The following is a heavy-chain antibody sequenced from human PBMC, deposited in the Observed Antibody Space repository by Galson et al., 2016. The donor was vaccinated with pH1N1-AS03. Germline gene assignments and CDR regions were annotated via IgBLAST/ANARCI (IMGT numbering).Heavy chain of an antibody. Sequence: SLRLSCAASGFTLSTYWMNWVRQVPGKGLEWIANVKQDGSEKHYVGSVRGRFTISRDNAKNSLYLQMNSLRVEDTAMYYCTRVGGGAIPADIRDASDIWGQGTMVTVSS. J-gene: IGHJ3*02. CDR1: GFTLSTYW. CDR3: TRVGGGAIPADIRDASDI. CDR2: VKQDGSEK. D-gene: IGHD2-2*01. V-gene: IGHV3-7*01.